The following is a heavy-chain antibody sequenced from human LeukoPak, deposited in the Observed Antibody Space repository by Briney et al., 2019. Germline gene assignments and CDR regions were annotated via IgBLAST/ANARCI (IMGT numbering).Heavy chain of an antibody. D-gene: IGHD3-10*01. Sequence: PSQTLSLTCTVSGGSISSGDYYWSWIRQPPGKGLEWIGYIYYSGSTYYNPSLKSRVTISVDTSKNQFSLKLSSVTAADTAVYYCARVGDYYGSGIPGAFDIWGQGTMVTVSS. CDR2: IYYSGST. CDR1: GGSISSGDYY. CDR3: ARVGDYYGSGIPGAFDI. J-gene: IGHJ3*02. V-gene: IGHV4-30-4*01.